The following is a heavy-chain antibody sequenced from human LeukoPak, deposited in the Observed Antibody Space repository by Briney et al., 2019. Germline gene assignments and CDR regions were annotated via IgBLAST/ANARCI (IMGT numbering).Heavy chain of an antibody. V-gene: IGHV4-59*12. CDR1: GGSISSYY. Sequence: SETLSLTCTVSGGSISSYYWSWIRQPPGKGLEWIGYIYYSGSTNYNPSLKSRVTISLDTSKNQFSLKLSSVTAADTAVHYCARIVPYNYGYVDKWGQGTQVTVSS. CDR3: ARIVPYNYGYVDK. J-gene: IGHJ4*02. CDR2: IYYSGST. D-gene: IGHD5-18*01.